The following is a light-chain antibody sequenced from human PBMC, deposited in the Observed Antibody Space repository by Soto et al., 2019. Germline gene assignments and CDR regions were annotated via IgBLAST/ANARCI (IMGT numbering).Light chain of an antibody. CDR3: QQSLSLPLT. CDR1: QDIGHY. J-gene: IGKJ3*01. Sequence: DIQMTQSPSSLSASLGDRVTITCRASQDIGHYLNWYQHKPGKAPKLLIYDASSLETGVPPGFSGGGSGTDFTLTINNLQPEDVATYYCQQSLSLPLTFGPGTKVDI. CDR2: DAS. V-gene: IGKV1-33*01.